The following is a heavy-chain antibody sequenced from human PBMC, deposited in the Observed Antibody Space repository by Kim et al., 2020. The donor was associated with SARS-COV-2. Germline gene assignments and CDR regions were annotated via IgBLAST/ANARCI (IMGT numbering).Heavy chain of an antibody. CDR2: IWYDGSNK. Sequence: GGSLRLSCAASGFTFSSYGMHWVRQAPGKGLEWVAVIWYDGSNKYYADSVKGRFTISRDNSKNTLYLQMNSLRAEDTAVYYCARGKRIAAAGTAPEAEGMDVWGQGTTVTVSS. CDR3: ARGKRIAAAGTAPEAEGMDV. V-gene: IGHV3-33*01. J-gene: IGHJ6*02. D-gene: IGHD6-13*01. CDR1: GFTFSSYG.